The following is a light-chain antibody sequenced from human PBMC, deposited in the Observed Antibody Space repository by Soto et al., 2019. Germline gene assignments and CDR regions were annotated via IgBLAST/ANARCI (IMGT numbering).Light chain of an antibody. CDR3: SSYTSGSALYV. CDR1: SSDIGGYNY. CDR2: EVT. Sequence: QSALTQPASVSGSPGQSITISCTGTSSDIGGYNYVSWYQQYPGKAPKLMIYEVTNRPSGVSNRFSGSKSGNTASLTISGLQAEDEADYYCSSYTSGSALYVFGTGTKLTVL. V-gene: IGLV2-14*01. J-gene: IGLJ1*01.